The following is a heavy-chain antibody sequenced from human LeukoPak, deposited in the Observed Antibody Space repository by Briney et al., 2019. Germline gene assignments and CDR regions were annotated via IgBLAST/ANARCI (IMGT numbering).Heavy chain of an antibody. Sequence: GASVKVSCKASGYTFTSYGISWVRQAPGQGLEWMGWISAYNGNTNYAQKLQGRATMTTDTSTSTAYMELRSLRSDDTAVYYCARGGLRIGNYYYYMDVWGKGTTVTVSS. CDR2: ISAYNGNT. CDR1: GYTFTSYG. CDR3: ARGGLRIGNYYYYMDV. V-gene: IGHV1-18*01. J-gene: IGHJ6*03. D-gene: IGHD5-12*01.